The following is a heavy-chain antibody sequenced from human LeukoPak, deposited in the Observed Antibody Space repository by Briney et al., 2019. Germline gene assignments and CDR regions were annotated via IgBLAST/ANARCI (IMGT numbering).Heavy chain of an antibody. CDR2: ISYDGSNK. J-gene: IGHJ6*02. V-gene: IGHV3-30-3*01. Sequence: PGGSLGLSCAASGFTFSSYAMHWVRQAPGKGLEWVAVISYDGSNKYYADSVKGRFTISRDNSKNTLYLQMNSLRAEDTAVYYCARSRVTDRYYYYYYGMDVWGQGTTVTVSS. CDR1: GFTFSSYA. D-gene: IGHD1-14*01. CDR3: ARSRVTDRYYYYYYGMDV.